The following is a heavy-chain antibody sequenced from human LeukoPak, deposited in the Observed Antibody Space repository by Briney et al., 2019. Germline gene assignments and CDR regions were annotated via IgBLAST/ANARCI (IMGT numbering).Heavy chain of an antibody. CDR3: TSRGDFWSGYWAMNV. CDR2: IGSSGSTI. J-gene: IGHJ6*02. CDR1: GFTFSDYY. Sequence: NPGGSLRLSCAASGFTFSDYYMSWIRQAPGKGLEWVSYIGSSGSTIYYADSVKGRFTISRDNAKNSLYLQTNSLRAEDTAVYYCTSRGDFWSGYWAMNVWGQGTTVIVSS. D-gene: IGHD3-3*01. V-gene: IGHV3-11*04.